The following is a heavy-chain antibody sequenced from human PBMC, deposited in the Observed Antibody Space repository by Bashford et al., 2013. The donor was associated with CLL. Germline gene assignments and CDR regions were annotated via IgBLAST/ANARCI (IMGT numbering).Heavy chain of an antibody. CDR3: VRGHNFGYEY. J-gene: IGHJ4*02. CDR2: IISNSGAT. Sequence: ASVKVSCKTSGYSFTGYNMHWVRQAPGQGLEWMGRIISNSGATDYAQKFQGRVTMTRDTSISTAYMELSRLRSDDTAVYYCVRGHNFGYEYWGQGTLVTVSS. V-gene: IGHV1-2*06. D-gene: IGHD5-18*01. CDR1: GYSFTGYN.